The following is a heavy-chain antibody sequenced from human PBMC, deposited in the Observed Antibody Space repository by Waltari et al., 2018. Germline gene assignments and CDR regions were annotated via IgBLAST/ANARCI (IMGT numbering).Heavy chain of an antibody. CDR3: AKGTLEYSSSSRYWYFDL. Sequence: EVQLLESGGGLVQPGGSLRLSCAASGFTFSSYAMRWVRQAPGTGLEWVSAISGSGGSTYYADSVKGRFTISRDNSKNTLYLQMNSLRAEDTAVYYCAKGTLEYSSSSRYWYFDLWGRGTLVTVSS. D-gene: IGHD6-6*01. V-gene: IGHV3-23*01. J-gene: IGHJ2*01. CDR2: ISGSGGST. CDR1: GFTFSSYA.